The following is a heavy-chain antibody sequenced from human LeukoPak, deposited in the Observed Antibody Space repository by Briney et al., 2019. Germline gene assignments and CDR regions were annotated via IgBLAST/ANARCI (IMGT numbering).Heavy chain of an antibody. CDR3: ARPHLDPYYFDY. CDR2: INPNSGGT. V-gene: IGHV1-2*02. Sequence: ASVKVSCKASGYTFTGYYMHWVRQAPGQGLEWMGWINPNSGGTNYAQKFQGRVTMTRDTSISTAYMELSRLRSDDTAVYHCARPHLDPYYFDYWGQGTLVTVSS. CDR1: GYTFTGYY. J-gene: IGHJ4*02.